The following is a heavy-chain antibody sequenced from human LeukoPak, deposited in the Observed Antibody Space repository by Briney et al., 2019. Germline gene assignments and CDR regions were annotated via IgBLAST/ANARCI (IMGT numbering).Heavy chain of an antibody. J-gene: IGHJ3*02. CDR1: GFTFGDYA. Sequence: PGGSLRLSCAASGFTFGDYAMHWVRQAPGKGLEWVSGISWNSGSIGYADSVKGRFTISRDNAKNSLYLQMNSLRAEDTALYYCAKTRGGSQFYNAFDIWGQGTMVTVSS. CDR3: AKTRGGSQFYNAFDI. V-gene: IGHV3-9*01. CDR2: ISWNSGSI. D-gene: IGHD2-15*01.